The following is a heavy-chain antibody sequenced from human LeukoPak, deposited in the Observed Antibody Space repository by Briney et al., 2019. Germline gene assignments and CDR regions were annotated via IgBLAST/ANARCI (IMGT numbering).Heavy chain of an antibody. V-gene: IGHV3-23*01. CDR2: LSESGETT. J-gene: IGHJ4*02. CDR3: AKQWLVGI. Sequence: GGSLRLSCAASGFSFRDHDMNWVRQAPGKGLEWVSSLSESGETTDYADSVKGRFIISRDNTQSSVYLQMTSLRADDTAVYYCAKQWLVGIWGQGTLVTVSS. CDR1: GFSFRDHD. D-gene: IGHD6-19*01.